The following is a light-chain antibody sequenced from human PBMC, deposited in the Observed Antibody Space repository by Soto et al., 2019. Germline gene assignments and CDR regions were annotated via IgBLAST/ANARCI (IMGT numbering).Light chain of an antibody. Sequence: SYELTQPPSVSVSPGQTASITCSGDKVGDKYACWYQQKPGQSPVVVIYQDSKRPSGIPERFSGSNSGNTATLTISGTQAMDEADSYCQAWDSSTVVFGGGTKLTVL. V-gene: IGLV3-1*01. CDR3: QAWDSSTVV. CDR2: QDS. J-gene: IGLJ2*01. CDR1: KVGDKY.